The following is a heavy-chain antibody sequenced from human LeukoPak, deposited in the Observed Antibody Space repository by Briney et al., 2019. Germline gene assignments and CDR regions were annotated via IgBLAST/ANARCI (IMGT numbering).Heavy chain of an antibody. Sequence: PGGSLRLSCAASGFTFSNAWMSWGRQAPGKGLEWVGRIKSKTDGGTTDYAAPVKGRVTISRDDSKNTLYLQMNSLKTEDTAVYYCARHVAATTPFDYWGQGTLVTVSS. V-gene: IGHV3-15*01. CDR1: GFTFSNAW. CDR3: ARHVAATTPFDY. CDR2: IKSKTDGGTT. D-gene: IGHD5-24*01. J-gene: IGHJ4*02.